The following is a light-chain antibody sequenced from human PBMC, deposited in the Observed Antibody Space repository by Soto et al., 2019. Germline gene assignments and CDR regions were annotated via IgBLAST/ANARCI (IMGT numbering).Light chain of an antibody. CDR2: AAS. Sequence: DIQMTQSPSSVSASVGDRVTITCRASQGISSWLVWYQQKPGKAPNLLIYAASRLQIGVPSRFSGSGSETDFTLANTSPQPEYFANSYCQEANSFPHSFGGGTKVDIK. CDR1: QGISSW. V-gene: IGKV1D-12*01. CDR3: QEANSFPHS. J-gene: IGKJ4*01.